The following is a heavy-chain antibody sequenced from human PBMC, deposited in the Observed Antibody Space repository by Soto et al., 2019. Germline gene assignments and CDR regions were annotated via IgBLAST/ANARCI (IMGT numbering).Heavy chain of an antibody. CDR2: ISSSSFTI. V-gene: IGHV3-48*01. CDR3: ARDYNDFSSGHFDY. CDR1: GFRFSDYS. J-gene: IGHJ4*02. D-gene: IGHD3-3*01. Sequence: GVSLRLSCAASGFRFSDYSMNWVRQAPGRGLEWVSYISSSSFTIHYADSVEGRFAISRDNAKNSLYLQMNSLRVEDTAVYYCARDYNDFSSGHFDYWGQGALVTVSS.